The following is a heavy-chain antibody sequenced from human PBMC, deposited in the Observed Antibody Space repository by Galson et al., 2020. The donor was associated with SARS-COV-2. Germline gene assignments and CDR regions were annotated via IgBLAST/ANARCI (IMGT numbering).Heavy chain of an antibody. CDR2: VSYDGRNQ. Sequence: GEYLKISCAASGFTFSTDAMHWVRQAPGKGLEWVAVVSYDGRNQYNADSVKGRFTISRDNSKNTLYLQMSSLRAEDTAIYYCARGGPYYFDSWGQGTLVTVSS. J-gene: IGHJ4*02. D-gene: IGHD3-10*01. V-gene: IGHV3-30*04. CDR3: ARGGPYYFDS. CDR1: GFTFSTDA.